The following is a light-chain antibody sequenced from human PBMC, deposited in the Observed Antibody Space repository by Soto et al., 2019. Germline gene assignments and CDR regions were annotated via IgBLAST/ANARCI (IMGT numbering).Light chain of an antibody. CDR1: QSISNN. J-gene: IGKJ4*01. V-gene: IGKV3-15*01. CDR3: QHYNDLPLT. CDR2: GAS. Sequence: EIVMTQSPSTLSVSPGERATISCRASQSISNNLAWYQQKPGKAPRLLIYGASTRATGIPARFSGSGSGTEFTLTISSLQSEDFAVYSCQHYNDLPLTFGGGTKVEIK.